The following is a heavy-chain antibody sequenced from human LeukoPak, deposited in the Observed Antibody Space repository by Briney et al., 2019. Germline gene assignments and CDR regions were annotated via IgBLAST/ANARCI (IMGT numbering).Heavy chain of an antibody. Sequence: SSETLSLTCAVYGGSFSGYYWSWIRQPPGKGLEWIGEINHSGSTNYNPSLKSRVTISVDTSKNQFSLKLSSVTAADTAVYYCATYSYGQPFDYWGQGTLVTVSS. D-gene: IGHD5-18*01. CDR2: INHSGST. CDR3: ATYSYGQPFDY. J-gene: IGHJ4*02. CDR1: GGSFSGYY. V-gene: IGHV4-34*01.